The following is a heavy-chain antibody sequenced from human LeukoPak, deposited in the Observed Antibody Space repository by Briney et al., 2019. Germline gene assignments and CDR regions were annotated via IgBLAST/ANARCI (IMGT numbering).Heavy chain of an antibody. CDR2: IRPTDGAT. D-gene: IGHD1-26*01. Sequence: ASVRVSCKASGYIFTDHFFHWVRQAPGQGLEWMGWIRPTDGATKVAQKFQGRVTLTRDTSISTVYMKMSGLRFDDTAMYYCARGRYRYSYDYWGQGTLVTVSS. J-gene: IGHJ4*02. V-gene: IGHV1-2*02. CDR1: GYIFTDHF. CDR3: ARGRYRYSYDY.